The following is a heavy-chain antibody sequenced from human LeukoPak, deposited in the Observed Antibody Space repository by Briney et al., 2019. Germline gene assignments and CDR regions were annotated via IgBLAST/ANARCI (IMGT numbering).Heavy chain of an antibody. J-gene: IGHJ4*02. Sequence: PSETLSLTCTVSGGSISSYYWSWIRQPAGKGLEWIGRIYTSGSTNYNPSLKGRVTMSVDTSKNQFSLKLSSVTAADTAVYYCARDGVTIFGVTPFDYWGQGTLVTVSS. CDR2: IYTSGST. CDR3: ARDGVTIFGVTPFDY. V-gene: IGHV4-4*07. CDR1: GGSISSYY. D-gene: IGHD3-3*01.